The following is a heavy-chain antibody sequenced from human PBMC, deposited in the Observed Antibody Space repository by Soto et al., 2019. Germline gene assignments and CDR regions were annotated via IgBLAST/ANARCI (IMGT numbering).Heavy chain of an antibody. CDR1: GYTFTSYY. V-gene: IGHV1-18*04. Sequence: ASVKVSCKASGYTFTSYYMHWVLQAPGQGLEWMGWISAYNGNTNYAQKLQGRVTMTSDTSTSTAYMELRSLRSDDTAVYYCARDRGCSSTSCPAGYYYYGMDVWGQGTTVTVSS. D-gene: IGHD2-2*01. J-gene: IGHJ6*02. CDR2: ISAYNGNT. CDR3: ARDRGCSSTSCPAGYYYYGMDV.